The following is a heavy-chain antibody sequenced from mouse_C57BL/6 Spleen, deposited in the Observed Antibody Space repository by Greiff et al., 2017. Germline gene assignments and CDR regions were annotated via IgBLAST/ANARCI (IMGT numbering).Heavy chain of an antibody. CDR1: GYTFTSYW. CDR3: ARDFYGSRGYYFDY. V-gene: IGHV1-59*01. CDR2: IDPSDSYT. D-gene: IGHD1-1*01. J-gene: IGHJ2*01. Sequence: QVQLQQSGAELVRPGTSVKLSCKASGYTFTSYWMHWVKQRPGQGLEWIGVIDPSDSYTNYNQKFKGKATLTVDTSSSTAYMQLSSLTSEDSAVYYCARDFYGSRGYYFDYWGQGTTLTVSS.